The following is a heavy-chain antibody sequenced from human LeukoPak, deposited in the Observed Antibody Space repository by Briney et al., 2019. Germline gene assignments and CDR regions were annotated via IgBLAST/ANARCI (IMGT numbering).Heavy chain of an antibody. Sequence: ASVKVSCKVSGYTLTELSMHWVRQAPGKGLEWMGGFDPEDGETIYAQKFQGRVTMTEDTSTDTAYMELSSLRSEDTAVYYCARDWRVVRGVIVWFDPWGQGTLVTVSS. CDR3: ARDWRVVRGVIVWFDP. J-gene: IGHJ5*02. V-gene: IGHV1-24*01. CDR2: FDPEDGET. D-gene: IGHD3-10*01. CDR1: GYTLTELS.